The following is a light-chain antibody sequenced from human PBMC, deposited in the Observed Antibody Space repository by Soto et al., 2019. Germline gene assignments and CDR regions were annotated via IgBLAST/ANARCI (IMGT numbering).Light chain of an antibody. J-gene: IGKJ1*01. CDR2: GXS. CDR1: LIISCDF. CDR3: QQHGAGPRT. V-gene: IGKV3-20*01. Sequence: VMTQAALSLSVTAGGPASVPXRASLIISCDFLAWYQQKPGXVPSXXXAGXSKKATDCPDRLSGSGSATDFTLPINRLEPRDFVVYYYQQHGAGPRTFGQGTKVDIK.